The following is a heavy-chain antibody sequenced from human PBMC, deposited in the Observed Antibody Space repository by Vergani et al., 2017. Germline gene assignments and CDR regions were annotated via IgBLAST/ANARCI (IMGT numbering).Heavy chain of an antibody. CDR1: GGSISSSSYY. Sequence: QLQLQESGPGLVKPSETLSLTCTVSGGSISSSSYYWGWIRQPPGKGLEWIGSIYYSGSTYYNPSLKSRVTISVDKSKNQFSLKLSSVTAADTAVYYCASLRGDYYDSIDYWGQGTLVTVSS. V-gene: IGHV4-39*07. J-gene: IGHJ4*02. CDR3: ASLRGDYYDSIDY. CDR2: IYYSGST. D-gene: IGHD3-22*01.